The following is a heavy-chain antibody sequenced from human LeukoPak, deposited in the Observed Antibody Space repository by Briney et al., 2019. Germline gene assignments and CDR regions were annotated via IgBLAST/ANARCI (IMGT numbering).Heavy chain of an antibody. CDR1: GYTFTSYY. V-gene: IGHV1-46*01. D-gene: IGHD2-15*01. CDR2: INPSGGST. J-gene: IGHJ5*02. CDR3: ARGGGYCSGGSCYPNWFDP. Sequence: GASVEVSCKASGYTFTSYYMHWVRQAPGQGLEWMGIINPSGGSTSYAQKFQGRVTMTRDTSTSTVYMELSSLRSEDTAVYYCARGGGYCSGGSCYPNWFDPWGQGTLVTVSS.